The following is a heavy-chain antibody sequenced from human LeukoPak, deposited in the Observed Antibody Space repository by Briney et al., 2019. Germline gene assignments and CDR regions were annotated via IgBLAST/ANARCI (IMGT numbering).Heavy chain of an antibody. CDR2: ISSSSSYI. D-gene: IGHD1-1*01. CDR1: GFTFSSYS. V-gene: IGHV3-21*01. CDR3: ARDRDNGFDY. Sequence: PGGSLRLSCAASGFTFSSYSMNWVRQAPGKGLEWVSSISSSSSYIYYADSVKGRFTISRDNAKNSLYLQMNSLRAEDTAAYYCARDRDNGFDYWGQGTLVTVSS. J-gene: IGHJ4*02.